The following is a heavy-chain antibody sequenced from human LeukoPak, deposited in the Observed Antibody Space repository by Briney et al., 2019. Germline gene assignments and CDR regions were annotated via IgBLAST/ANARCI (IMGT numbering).Heavy chain of an antibody. CDR1: GGSVTRGGYY. Sequence: SQTLSLTCTVSGGSVTRGGYYWSWIRQLPGKGLEWIGYIYYSGSTYYNPSLKNRVSISTDTSGNQFSLKLSSVTAADTAVYYCARDRDSYWFDSWGQGTLVTVSS. J-gene: IGHJ5*01. D-gene: IGHD5-24*01. CDR3: ARDRDSYWFDS. CDR2: IYYSGST. V-gene: IGHV4-31*03.